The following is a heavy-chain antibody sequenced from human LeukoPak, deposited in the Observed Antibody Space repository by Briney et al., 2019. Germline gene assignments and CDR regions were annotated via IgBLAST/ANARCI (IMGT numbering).Heavy chain of an antibody. CDR2: ISGSGGST. CDR1: GFTFSSYA. D-gene: IGHD3-22*01. CDR3: AKYKDYDSSGTIYYFDY. Sequence: GGSLRLSCAASGFTFSSYAMSWVRQAPGKGLEWVSAISGSGGSTYYADSVKGRFIISRDNSKNTLYLQMNSLRAEDTAVYYCAKYKDYDSSGTIYYFDYWGQGTLVTVSS. V-gene: IGHV3-23*01. J-gene: IGHJ4*02.